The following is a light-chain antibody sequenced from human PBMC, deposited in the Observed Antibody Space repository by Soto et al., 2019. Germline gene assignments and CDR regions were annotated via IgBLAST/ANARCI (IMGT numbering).Light chain of an antibody. Sequence: DIQMTQSPSTLSASVGDRVAITCRASQSISPWLAWYQQKPGKAPKLLIYKAFSLQSGVPSRFSDSGSGTEFTLTIRSLQPDDFATYYCKQYNSYSRTFGQGTKVDIK. CDR3: KQYNSYSRT. CDR1: QSISPW. V-gene: IGKV1-5*03. J-gene: IGKJ1*01. CDR2: KAF.